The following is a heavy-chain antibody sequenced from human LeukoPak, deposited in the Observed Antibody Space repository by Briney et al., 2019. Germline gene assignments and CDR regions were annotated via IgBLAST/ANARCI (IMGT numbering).Heavy chain of an antibody. J-gene: IGHJ4*02. D-gene: IGHD2-2*01. Sequence: GGSLRLSCAASGFTFSSYSMSWVRQAPGKGLEWVSAISGSGGSTYYADSVKGRFTISGDNSRNTLFLQMNSLRAEDTAVYYCAHGAMYQLDYWGQGTLVTVSS. CDR2: ISGSGGST. CDR3: AHGAMYQLDY. V-gene: IGHV3-23*01. CDR1: GFTFSSYS.